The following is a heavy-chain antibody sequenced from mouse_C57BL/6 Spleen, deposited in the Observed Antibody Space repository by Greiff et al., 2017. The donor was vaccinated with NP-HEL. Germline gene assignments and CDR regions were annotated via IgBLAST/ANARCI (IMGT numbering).Heavy chain of an antibody. CDR1: GYAFSSSW. D-gene: IGHD3-2*02. Sequence: VQLQESGPELVKPGASVKISCKASGYAFSSSWMNWVKQRPGKGLEWIGRIYPGDGDTNYNGKFKGKATLTADKSSSTAYMQLSSLTSEDSAVYFCALDSSEAYWGQGTLVTVSA. J-gene: IGHJ3*01. CDR2: IYPGDGDT. CDR3: ALDSSEAY. V-gene: IGHV1-82*01.